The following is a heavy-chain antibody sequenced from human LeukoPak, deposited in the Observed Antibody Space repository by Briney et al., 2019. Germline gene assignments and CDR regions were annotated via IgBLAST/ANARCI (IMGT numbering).Heavy chain of an antibody. J-gene: IGHJ6*02. D-gene: IGHD1-14*01. CDR1: GFTFSSYW. V-gene: IGHV3-74*01. CDR2: INSDGSST. CDR3: AKPFRYYYYYGMDV. Sequence: PGGSLRLSCAASGFTFSSYWMHWVRQAPGKGLVWVSRINSDGSSTSYADSVKGRFTISRDNAKNTLYLQMNSLRAEDTAVYYCAKPFRYYYYYGMDVWGQGTTVTVSS.